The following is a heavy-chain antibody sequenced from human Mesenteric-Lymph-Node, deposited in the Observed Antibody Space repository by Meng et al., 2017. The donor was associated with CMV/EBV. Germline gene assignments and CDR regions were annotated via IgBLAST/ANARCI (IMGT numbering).Heavy chain of an antibody. CDR3: ARVKSKDIEVEPATKLLFHWFDP. CDR1: GYIFTYRY. J-gene: IGHJ5*02. V-gene: IGHV1-45*02. CDR2: ITPFNGNT. Sequence: SVKVSCKAPGYIFTYRYLHWVRQAPGQALEWVGWITPFNGNTNYTQKLQDRVTITRDRSMDTVYMELSSLTSEDTAVYYCARVKSKDIEVEPATKLLFHWFDPWGQGTLVTVSS. D-gene: IGHD2-2*01.